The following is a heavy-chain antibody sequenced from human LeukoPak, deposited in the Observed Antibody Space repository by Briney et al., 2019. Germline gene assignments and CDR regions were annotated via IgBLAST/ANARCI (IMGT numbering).Heavy chain of an antibody. J-gene: IGHJ4*02. CDR2: ISYDGRHE. V-gene: IGHV3-30*03. D-gene: IGHD2-2*02. CDR3: ARGRYCSSTSCYTPLVDY. Sequence: GRSLRLSCAASGFTLSSYHMHWVRQAPGKGLEWVAFISYDGRHEKYEDSVKGRLTVSRDNSKNTSYLQMNGLRIEDTAVYYCARGRYCSSTSCYTPLVDYWGQGTLVTVSS. CDR1: GFTLSSYH.